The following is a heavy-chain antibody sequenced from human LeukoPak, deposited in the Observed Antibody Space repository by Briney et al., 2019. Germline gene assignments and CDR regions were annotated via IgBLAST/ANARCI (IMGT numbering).Heavy chain of an antibody. Sequence: SETLSLTCTVSGGSISGTTYYWGWIRQPPGKGLEWIGSVYYSGSTYYNSSLKSRITISVDTSKNQFSLKLSSVTAADTAVYYCARDAAVVGRIYGMDVWGQGTTVTVSS. CDR2: VYYSGST. CDR3: ARDAAVVGRIYGMDV. V-gene: IGHV4-39*02. J-gene: IGHJ6*02. D-gene: IGHD6-19*01. CDR1: GGSISGTTYY.